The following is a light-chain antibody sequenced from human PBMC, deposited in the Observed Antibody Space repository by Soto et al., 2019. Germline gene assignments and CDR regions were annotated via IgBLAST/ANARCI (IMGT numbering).Light chain of an antibody. CDR1: QSISSW. Sequence: DIQMTQSPSTLSASVGDRVTITCRASQSISSWLAWYQQKPGKAPKLLIYKASSLESGVPSRFRASGSGTEFTLTISSLQPDDFATYYCQQYNSYPVTFGQGTRLEIK. V-gene: IGKV1-5*03. CDR3: QQYNSYPVT. CDR2: KAS. J-gene: IGKJ5*01.